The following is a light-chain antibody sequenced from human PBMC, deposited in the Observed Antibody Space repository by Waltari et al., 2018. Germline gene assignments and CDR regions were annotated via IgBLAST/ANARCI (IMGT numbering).Light chain of an antibody. CDR1: SSDAGGYNY. CDR2: DVS. J-gene: IGLJ2*01. Sequence: QSALTQPASVSGSPGQSITISCTGTSSDAGGYNYVSWYQQHPGKAPKLMIYDVSKLPAWVSNRVSGSKSGDTASLTISGLQAEDEADYYCCSYAGSLVFGGGTKLTVL. V-gene: IGLV2-23*02. CDR3: CSYAGSLV.